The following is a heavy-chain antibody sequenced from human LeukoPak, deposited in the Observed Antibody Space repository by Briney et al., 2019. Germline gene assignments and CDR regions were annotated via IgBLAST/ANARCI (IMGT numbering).Heavy chain of an antibody. J-gene: IGHJ5*02. CDR3: ATSGYSSSWYNL. CDR2: IIAIFGTT. Sequence: GASVKVSCKASGYTFTSYYMHWVRQAPGQGLEWMGGIIAIFGTTNYAQKFQGRVTITTDESTSTAYMEMSSLTSEDTAVYYCATSGYSSSWYNLWGQGTLVTVSS. CDR1: GYTFTSYY. D-gene: IGHD2-15*01. V-gene: IGHV1-69*05.